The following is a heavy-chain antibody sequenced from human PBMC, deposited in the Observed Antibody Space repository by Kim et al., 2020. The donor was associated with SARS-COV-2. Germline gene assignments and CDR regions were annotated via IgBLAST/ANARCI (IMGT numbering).Heavy chain of an antibody. D-gene: IGHD3-16*02. Sequence: SETLSLTCTVSGGSISSSSYYWGWIRQPPGKGLEWIGSIYYSGSTYYNPSLKSRVTISVDTSKNQFSLKLSSVTAADTAVYYCARLGAPMITFGGVIVGNGMDVWGQGTTVTVSS. CDR1: GGSISSSSYY. CDR2: IYYSGST. V-gene: IGHV4-39*01. CDR3: ARLGAPMITFGGVIVGNGMDV. J-gene: IGHJ6*02.